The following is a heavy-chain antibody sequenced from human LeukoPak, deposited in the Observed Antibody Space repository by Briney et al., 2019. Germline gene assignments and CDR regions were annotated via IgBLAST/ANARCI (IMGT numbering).Heavy chain of an antibody. CDR3: ARGNSSGWYYPFDY. J-gene: IGHJ4*02. CDR2: ISSNGGST. V-gene: IGHV3-64*01. CDR1: GFTFSSYA. Sequence: LGGSLRLSCAASGFTFSSYAMHWVRQAPGKGLEYVSAISSNGGSTYYANSVKGRFTISRDNSKNTLYLQMGSLRAEDMAVYYCARGNSSGWYYPFDYWGQGTLVTVSS. D-gene: IGHD6-19*01.